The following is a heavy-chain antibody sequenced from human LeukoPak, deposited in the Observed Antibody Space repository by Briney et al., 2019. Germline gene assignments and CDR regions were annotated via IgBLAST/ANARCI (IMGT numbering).Heavy chain of an antibody. CDR3: TLLDGDYYYYYYGMDV. J-gene: IGHJ6*02. V-gene: IGHV3-73*01. D-gene: IGHD4-17*01. CDR2: IRSKANSYAT. CDR1: GFTFSGSA. Sequence: PGGSLRLSCAAFGFTFSGSAMHWVRQASGKGLEWVGRIRSKANSYATAYAASVKSRFTISRDDSKNTAYLQMNSLKTEDTAVYYCTLLDGDYYYYYYGMDVWGQGTTVTVSS.